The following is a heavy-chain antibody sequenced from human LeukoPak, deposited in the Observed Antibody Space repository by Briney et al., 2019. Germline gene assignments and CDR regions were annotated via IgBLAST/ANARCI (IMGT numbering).Heavy chain of an antibody. Sequence: ASVRVSCKASGYTFTSYYMHWVRQAPGQGLEWMGIINPSGGSTSYAQKFQGRVTMTRDMSTSTVYMELCSLRSEDTAVYYCAREVPGLGPNNWGQGTLVTVSS. CDR1: GYTFTSYY. V-gene: IGHV1-46*01. CDR2: INPSGGST. D-gene: IGHD1-1*01. J-gene: IGHJ4*02. CDR3: AREVPGLGPNN.